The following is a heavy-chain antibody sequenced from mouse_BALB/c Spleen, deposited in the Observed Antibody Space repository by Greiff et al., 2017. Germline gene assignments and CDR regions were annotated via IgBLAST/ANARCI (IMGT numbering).Heavy chain of an antibody. CDR1: GYTFTSYW. D-gene: IGHD5-1-1*01. J-gene: IGHJ2*01. V-gene: IGHV1-7*01. CDR3: EGGTSQYLY. Sequence: VQLQQSGAELAKPGASVKMSCKASGYTFTSYWMHWVKQRPGQGLEWIGYINPSTGYTEYNQKFKDKATLTADKSSSTAYMQLSSLTSEDSAVYYCEGGTSQYLYWGQGTTLTVSS. CDR2: INPSTGYT.